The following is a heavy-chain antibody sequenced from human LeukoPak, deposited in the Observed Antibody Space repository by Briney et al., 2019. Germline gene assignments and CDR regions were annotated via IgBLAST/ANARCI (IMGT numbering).Heavy chain of an antibody. Sequence: QPGGSLRLSCAASGFTFSSYAMHWVRQAPGKGLEWVAVISYDGSNKYYADSVKGRFTISRDNSKNTLYLQMNSLRAEDTAVYYCARDGPIAVAGSSSAVAFDIWGQGTMVTVSS. V-gene: IGHV3-30-3*01. CDR2: ISYDGSNK. CDR3: ARDGPIAVAGSSSAVAFDI. D-gene: IGHD6-19*01. CDR1: GFTFSSYA. J-gene: IGHJ3*02.